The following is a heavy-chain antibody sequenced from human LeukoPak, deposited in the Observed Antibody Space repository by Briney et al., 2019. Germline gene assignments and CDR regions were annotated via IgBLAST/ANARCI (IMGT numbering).Heavy chain of an antibody. Sequence: GASVKLSCKASGYTFTGYYMHWVRQAPGQGLEWMGWINPNSGGTNYAQKFQGRVTMTRDTSISTAYMELSRLRSDDTAVYYCERVYYDFWSGFSDAFDIWGKGTMVTVSS. CDR1: GYTFTGYY. D-gene: IGHD3-3*01. J-gene: IGHJ3*02. CDR3: ERVYYDFWSGFSDAFDI. V-gene: IGHV1-2*02. CDR2: INPNSGGT.